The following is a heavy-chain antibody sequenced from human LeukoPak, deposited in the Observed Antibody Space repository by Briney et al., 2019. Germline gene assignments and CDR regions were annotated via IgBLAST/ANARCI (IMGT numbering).Heavy chain of an antibody. D-gene: IGHD5-18*01. CDR1: GGSFSGYY. Sequence: SETLSLTCAVYGGSFSGYYWSWIRQPPGKGLEWIGEINHSGSTNYNPSLKSRVTISVDTSKNQFSLKLSSVTAADTAVYYCARRGYSYGFDYWGQGTLVTVSS. CDR2: INHSGST. J-gene: IGHJ4*02. CDR3: ARRGYSYGFDY. V-gene: IGHV4-34*01.